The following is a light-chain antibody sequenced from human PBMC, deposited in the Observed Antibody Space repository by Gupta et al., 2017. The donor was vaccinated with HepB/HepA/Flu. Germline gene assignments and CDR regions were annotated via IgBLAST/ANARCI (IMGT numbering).Light chain of an antibody. V-gene: IGKV1-27*01. CDR3: QKYNSAPFT. CDR1: QSSNNF. CDR2: AAS. J-gene: IGKJ3*01. Sequence: DIQMNHSPSSLSASVGDRVTITCRASQSSNNFLAWYQQKPGKVPQLLIYAASTLQSGVTSRCSGSGSQTNFTLTIISLQPEEVGVYYCQKYNSAPFTFGPGTKVEIK.